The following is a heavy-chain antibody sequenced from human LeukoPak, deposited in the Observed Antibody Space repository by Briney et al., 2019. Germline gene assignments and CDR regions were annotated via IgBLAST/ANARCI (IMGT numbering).Heavy chain of an antibody. CDR3: ARGYRWGNNDSSGYFTQDAFDI. CDR1: GGSISSGDYY. Sequence: SETLSLTCTVSGGSISSGDYYWRWIRQPPGKGLEWIGYIYYSGSTYYNPSLKGRVTISVDTSKNQFSLKLSSVTAADTAVYYCARGYRWGNNDSSGYFTQDAFDIWGQGTMVTVSS. V-gene: IGHV4-30-4*01. J-gene: IGHJ3*02. D-gene: IGHD3-22*01. CDR2: IYYSGST.